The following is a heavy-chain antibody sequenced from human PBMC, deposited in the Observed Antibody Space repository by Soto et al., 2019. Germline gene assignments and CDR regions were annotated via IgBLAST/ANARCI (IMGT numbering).Heavy chain of an antibody. CDR1: GFTFSSYA. D-gene: IGHD3-10*01. CDR3: AKHTESGEFYFDY. Sequence: EVQLLESGGGLVQPGGSLRLSCAASGFTFSSYAMSWVRQAPGKGLEWVSAISGSGGSTYYADSVKGRFTISRDNSKNTLYLQMNGLRAEDTAVYYCAKHTESGEFYFDYWGQGTLVTVSS. V-gene: IGHV3-23*01. J-gene: IGHJ4*02. CDR2: ISGSGGST.